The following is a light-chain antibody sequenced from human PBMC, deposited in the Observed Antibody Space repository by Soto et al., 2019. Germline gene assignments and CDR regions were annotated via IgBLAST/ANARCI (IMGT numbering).Light chain of an antibody. CDR2: SNN. CDR1: SANIGSNT. J-gene: IGLJ2*01. V-gene: IGLV1-44*01. Sequence: QSVLTQPPSASGTPGQRVTISCSGSSANIGSNTVNWYQQLPGTAPKLLIDSNNQRPSGVPDRFSGSKSGTSAALAIIGLQAEDEADYYCAAWDDSLNGDVVVGGGTKLTVL. CDR3: AAWDDSLNGDVV.